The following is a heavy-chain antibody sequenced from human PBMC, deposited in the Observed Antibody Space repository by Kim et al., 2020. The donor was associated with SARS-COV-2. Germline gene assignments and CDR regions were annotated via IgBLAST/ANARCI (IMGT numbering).Heavy chain of an antibody. CDR3: ARDFYDSSGFNDAFDI. V-gene: IGHV1-69*13. D-gene: IGHD3-22*01. CDR1: GGTFSSYA. J-gene: IGHJ3*02. Sequence: SVKVSCKASGGTFSSYAISWVRQAPGQGLEWMGGIIPIFGTANYAQKFQGRVTITADESTSTAYMELSSLRSEDTAVYYCARDFYDSSGFNDAFDIWGQGTMVIVSS. CDR2: IIPIFGTA.